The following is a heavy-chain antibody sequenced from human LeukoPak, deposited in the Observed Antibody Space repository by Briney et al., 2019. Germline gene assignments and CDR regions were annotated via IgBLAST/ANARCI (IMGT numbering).Heavy chain of an antibody. Sequence: GGSLRLSCAASGFTFSSQAMSWVRRAPGKGLEWVSSISGSDGSTNYLDSVKGRFTISRDNSKSTLYLQMNSLRAEDTAVYYCAKLIAVADTDDYWGQGTLVTVSS. CDR1: GFTFSSQA. CDR2: ISGSDGST. CDR3: AKLIAVADTDDY. V-gene: IGHV3-23*01. J-gene: IGHJ4*02. D-gene: IGHD6-19*01.